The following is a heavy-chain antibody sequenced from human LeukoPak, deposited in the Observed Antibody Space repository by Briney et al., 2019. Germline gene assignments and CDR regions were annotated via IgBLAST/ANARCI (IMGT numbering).Heavy chain of an antibody. D-gene: IGHD7-27*01. CDR2: INPNSGGA. CDR3: AKSTNWGSISDGFDI. CDR1: VYSFIGYY. V-gene: IGHV1-2*02. Sequence: ASVKVSCKASVYSFIGYYIHWVRQAPGQGLEWMGWINPNSGGANYAQQFQGRLTMTRDTSISTVYMELTRLRSDDTAMYYCAKSTNWGSISDGFDIWGQGTMVTVAS. J-gene: IGHJ3*02.